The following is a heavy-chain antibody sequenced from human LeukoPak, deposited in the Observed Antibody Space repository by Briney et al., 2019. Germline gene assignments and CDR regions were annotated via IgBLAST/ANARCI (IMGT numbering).Heavy chain of an antibody. D-gene: IGHD2-8*01. CDR2: IYHSGST. V-gene: IGHV4-38-2*02. CDR1: GYSISSGYY. J-gene: IGHJ4*02. CDR3: ARVLVDAPDY. Sequence: SETLSLTCTVSGYSISSGYYWGWIRQPPGKGLEWIGSIYHSGSTYYNPSLKSRVTISVDTSKNQFSLKLSSVTAADTAVYYCARVLVDAPDYWGQGTLVTVSS.